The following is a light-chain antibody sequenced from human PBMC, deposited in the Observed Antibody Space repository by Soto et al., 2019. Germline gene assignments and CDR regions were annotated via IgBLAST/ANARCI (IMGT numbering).Light chain of an antibody. V-gene: IGLV1-40*01. CDR1: SSNIGAGYD. Sequence: QSVLTQPPSVSVAPGQRVTISCTGSSSNIGAGYDVHWYQQLPGTAPKLLIYGNSNRPSGVPDRFSGSKSGTSAALAITGLEAEDEDDDYCQSYDSSLSGLVFGAGTQLTVL. CDR3: QSYDSSLSGLV. J-gene: IGLJ7*01. CDR2: GNS.